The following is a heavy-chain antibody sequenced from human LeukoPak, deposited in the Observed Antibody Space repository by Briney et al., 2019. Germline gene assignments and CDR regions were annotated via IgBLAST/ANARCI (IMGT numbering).Heavy chain of an antibody. CDR1: GGSISSYY. CDR3: AGQVYYYDSSGFLN. CDR2: IYYSGST. Sequence: SETLSLTCTVSGGSISSYYWSWIRQPPGKGLEWIGYIYYSGSTNYNPPLKSRVTISVDTSKNQFSLKLSSVTAADTAVYYCAGQVYYYDSSGFLNWGQGTLVTVSS. V-gene: IGHV4-59*08. D-gene: IGHD3-22*01. J-gene: IGHJ4*02.